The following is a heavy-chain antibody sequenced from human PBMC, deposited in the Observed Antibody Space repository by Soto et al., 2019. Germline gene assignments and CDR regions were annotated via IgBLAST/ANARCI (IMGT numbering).Heavy chain of an antibody. J-gene: IGHJ3*02. D-gene: IGHD1-1*01. V-gene: IGHV4-59*01. CDR3: ARRRYGGDAFDI. Sequence: SETLSLTCTVSGGSISSYYWSWIRQPPGKGLEWIGYIYYSGSTNYNPSLKSRVTISVDTSKNQFSLKPSSVTAADTAVYYCARRRYGGDAFDIWGQGTMVTVSS. CDR2: IYYSGST. CDR1: GGSISSYY.